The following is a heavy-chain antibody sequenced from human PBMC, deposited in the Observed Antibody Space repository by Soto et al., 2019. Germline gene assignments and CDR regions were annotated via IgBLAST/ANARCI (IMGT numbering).Heavy chain of an antibody. CDR1: GGTFSSYA. Sequence: GASVKVSCKASGGTFSSYAISWVRQAPGQGLEWMGGIIPIFGTANYAQKFQGRVTITADKSTSTAYMELSSLRSEDTAVYYCARDFLSVPGLYYYGMDVWGQGTTVTVYS. V-gene: IGHV1-69*06. CDR2: IIPIFGTA. J-gene: IGHJ6*02. D-gene: IGHD3-16*02. CDR3: ARDFLSVPGLYYYGMDV.